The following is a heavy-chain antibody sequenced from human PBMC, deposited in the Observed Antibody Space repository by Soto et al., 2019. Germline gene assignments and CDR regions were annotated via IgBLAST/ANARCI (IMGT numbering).Heavy chain of an antibody. Sequence: QITLKESGPTLVKPTQTLTLTCTFSGFSLSTSGVGVGWIRQPPGKALEWLALIYWDDDKRYSPSLKSRLTITKDTSKNHVVLTMTNMDPVDTATYYCAHKVDYYDSSGYSAGPYFDYWGQGTLVTVSS. J-gene: IGHJ4*02. CDR1: GFSLSTSGVG. D-gene: IGHD3-22*01. CDR2: IYWDDDK. CDR3: AHKVDYYDSSGYSAGPYFDY. V-gene: IGHV2-5*02.